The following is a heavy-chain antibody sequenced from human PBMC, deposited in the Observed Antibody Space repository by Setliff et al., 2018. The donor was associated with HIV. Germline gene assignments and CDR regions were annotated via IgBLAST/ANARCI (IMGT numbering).Heavy chain of an antibody. V-gene: IGHV4-39*06. CDR3: ARTALWFDEADWYFDL. D-gene: IGHD3-10*01. CDR2: ISYSGTT. CDR1: GASLSGSTYF. J-gene: IGHJ2*01. Sequence: SETLSLTCTVSGASLSGSTYFWGWIRQSPGKGIQWIGDISYSGTTYYNPSLKSRVTMSVDTSKNQFTLNLNSVTATDTAVYYCARTALWFDEADWYFDLWGRGTLVTVSS.